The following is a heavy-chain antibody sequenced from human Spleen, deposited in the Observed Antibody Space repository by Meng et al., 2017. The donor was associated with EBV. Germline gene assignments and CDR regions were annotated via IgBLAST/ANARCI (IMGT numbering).Heavy chain of an antibody. D-gene: IGHD4-17*01. J-gene: IGHJ5*02. CDR3: ARGSGDYLKLDCFDP. Sequence: HLQDWGAGLLKPSETLSLTCGVEGGSFSGYYWSWIRQSPGKGLQWIGEINHSGDTVYDPSLKSRVTISIDTSKYQFSLNLTSVTAADTALYYCARGSGDYLKLDCFDPWGQGTLVTVSS. CDR2: INHSGDT. CDR1: GGSFSGYY. V-gene: IGHV4-34*01.